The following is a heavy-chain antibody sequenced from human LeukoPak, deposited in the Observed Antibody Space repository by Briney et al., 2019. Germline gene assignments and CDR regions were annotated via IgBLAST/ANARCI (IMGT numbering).Heavy chain of an antibody. CDR2: FDPEDCET. J-gene: IGHJ5*02. Sequence: ASVKVSCKVSGYTLTELSMHWVRQAPGKGREWMGGFDPEDCETIYAQKFQGRVTMTEDTSTDTAYMELSGLRSEDTAVYYCARGAKADYYDSSGYYYRLKEDWFDPWGQGTLVTVSS. V-gene: IGHV1-24*01. CDR1: GYTLTELS. CDR3: ARGAKADYYDSSGYYYRLKEDWFDP. D-gene: IGHD3-22*01.